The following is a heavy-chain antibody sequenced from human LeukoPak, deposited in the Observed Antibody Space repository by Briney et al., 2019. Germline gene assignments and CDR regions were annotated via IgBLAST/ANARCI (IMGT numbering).Heavy chain of an antibody. Sequence: SETLSLTCTVSGGSISSYYWSCIRQPPGKGLEWIGYIYYSGSTNYNPSLKSRVTISVDTSKNQFSLKLSSVTAADTAVYYCALGDAYYYYGMDVWGQGTTVTVSS. V-gene: IGHV4-59*08. CDR1: GGSISSYY. CDR2: IYYSGST. J-gene: IGHJ6*02. D-gene: IGHD4-17*01. CDR3: ALGDAYYYYGMDV.